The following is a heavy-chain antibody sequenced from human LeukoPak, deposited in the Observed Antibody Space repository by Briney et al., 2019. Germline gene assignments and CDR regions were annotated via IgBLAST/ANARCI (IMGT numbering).Heavy chain of an antibody. CDR3: AKAGRLFDAFDI. CDR2: ISWNSGSI. D-gene: IGHD4/OR15-4a*01. Sequence: GGSLRLSCAASGFTFDDYAMHWVRQAPGKGLEWVSGISWNSGSIGYADSVKGRFTISRDNAKNSLYLQMNSLRAEDMALYYCAKAGRLFDAFDIWGQGTMVTVPS. J-gene: IGHJ3*02. V-gene: IGHV3-9*03. CDR1: GFTFDDYA.